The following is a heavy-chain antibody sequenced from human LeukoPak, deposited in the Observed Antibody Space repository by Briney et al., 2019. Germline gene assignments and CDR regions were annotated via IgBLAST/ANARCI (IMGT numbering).Heavy chain of an antibody. CDR3: AKDEYSSPAHY. Sequence: GGSLRLSCTVSGFIFSSSPMSWARQAPGKGLEWVSGISDSGGSTYYADSVKGRFTISRDNSKNTLYLQMNNLRAEGTAVYYCAKDEYSSPAHYWGQGTLVTVSS. V-gene: IGHV3-23*01. J-gene: IGHJ4*02. D-gene: IGHD6-6*01. CDR2: ISDSGGST. CDR1: GFIFSSSP.